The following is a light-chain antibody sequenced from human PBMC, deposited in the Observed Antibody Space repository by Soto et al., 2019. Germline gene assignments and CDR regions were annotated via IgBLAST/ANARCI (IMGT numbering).Light chain of an antibody. Sequence: QLVLTQSPSASASLGASVKLTCTLSSGHNSYAIAWHQQQPEKGPRYLMKLSSDGSHSKGDGIPDRFSGSSSGAERYLTISSLQSEDEADYYCQTWDTGARVVFGGGTKLTVL. J-gene: IGLJ2*01. CDR3: QTWDTGARVV. CDR2: LSSDGSH. CDR1: SGHNSYA. V-gene: IGLV4-69*01.